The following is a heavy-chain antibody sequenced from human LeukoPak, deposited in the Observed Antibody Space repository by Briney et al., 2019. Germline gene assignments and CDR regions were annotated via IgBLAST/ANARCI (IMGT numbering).Heavy chain of an antibody. CDR1: GGSISSSSYY. V-gene: IGHV4-61*09. Sequence: PSETLSLTCTVSGGSISSSSYYWTWIRQPAGKGLEWIGHVYTRGSTNYNPSLKSRVTMSVDTSKNQFSLKLRSVTAADTAVYYCARERGDSVQLKSHQGYFYYYHVDVWGTGTTVTISS. CDR2: VYTRGST. J-gene: IGHJ6*03. CDR3: ARERGDSVQLKSHQGYFYYYHVDV. D-gene: IGHD1-1*01.